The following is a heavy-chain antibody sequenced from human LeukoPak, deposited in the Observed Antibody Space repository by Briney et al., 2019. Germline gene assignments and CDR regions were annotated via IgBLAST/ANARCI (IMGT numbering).Heavy chain of an antibody. Sequence: GASVKVSCKASGYTFTSYGISWVRQAPGQGLEWMGWISAYNGNTNHAQKLQGRVTMTPDTSTSTAYTELRSLRSDDTAVYYCARDSIYCSSTSCAPEDVWRKGTTVTVSS. J-gene: IGHJ6*04. CDR3: ARDSIYCSSTSCAPEDV. V-gene: IGHV1-18*01. CDR1: GYTFTSYG. CDR2: ISAYNGNT. D-gene: IGHD2-2*01.